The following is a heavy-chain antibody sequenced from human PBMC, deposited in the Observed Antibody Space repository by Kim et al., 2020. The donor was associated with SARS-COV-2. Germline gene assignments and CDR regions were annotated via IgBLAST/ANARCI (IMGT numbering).Heavy chain of an antibody. CDR1: GGTFSSYA. D-gene: IGHD2-15*01. V-gene: IGHV1-69*13. CDR3: ARDSDIVVVVAAISAFDI. CDR2: IIPIFGTA. J-gene: IGHJ3*02. Sequence: SVKVSCKASGGTFSSYAISWVRQAPGQGLEWMGGIIPIFGTANYAQKFQGRVTITADESTSTAYMELSSLRSEDTAVYYCARDSDIVVVVAAISAFDIWGQGTMVTVSS.